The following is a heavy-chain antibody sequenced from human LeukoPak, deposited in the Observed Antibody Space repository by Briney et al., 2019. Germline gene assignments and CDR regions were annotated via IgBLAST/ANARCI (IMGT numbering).Heavy chain of an antibody. CDR3: AKDIRAVAGRYDY. D-gene: IGHD6-19*01. J-gene: IGHJ4*02. CDR1: GFTFDDYA. Sequence: GGSLRLSCAASGFTFDDYAMHWVRQAPGKGLDWVSLISGDGGVTYYADSVKGRFIISRDNSRNSLYLQMNSLRTEDTALYYCAKDIRAVAGRYDYWGQGALVTVSS. V-gene: IGHV3-43*02. CDR2: ISGDGGVT.